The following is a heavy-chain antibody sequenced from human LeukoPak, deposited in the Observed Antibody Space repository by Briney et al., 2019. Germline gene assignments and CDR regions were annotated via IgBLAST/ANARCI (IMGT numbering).Heavy chain of an antibody. Sequence: PGGSLRLSCAASGFTFSSYWMSWVRQAPGKGLEWVANIKQDGSEKYYVDSVKGRFTISRDNAKNSLYLQMNSLRAEDTAVYYCARYYYDSSGYYGFDNWGQGTLVTVSS. D-gene: IGHD3-22*01. J-gene: IGHJ4*02. CDR3: ARYYYDSSGYYGFDN. CDR2: IKQDGSEK. V-gene: IGHV3-7*01. CDR1: GFTFSSYW.